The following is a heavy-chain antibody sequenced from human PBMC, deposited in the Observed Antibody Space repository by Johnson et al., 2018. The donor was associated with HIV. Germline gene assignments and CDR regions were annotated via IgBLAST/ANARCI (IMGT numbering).Heavy chain of an antibody. D-gene: IGHD5-24*01. V-gene: IGHV3-7*01. Sequence: VQLVESGGGLVQPGGSLRLSCAASGFTFSSYWMSWVRQAPGKGLEWVANIKQDGSEKYYVDSVKGRFTISRDNAKNSLYLQMNSLRAEDTAVYYCARGRGGWLQLGGAFDIWGQGTMVTVSS. CDR1: GFTFSSYW. CDR2: IKQDGSEK. J-gene: IGHJ3*02. CDR3: ARGRGGWLQLGGAFDI.